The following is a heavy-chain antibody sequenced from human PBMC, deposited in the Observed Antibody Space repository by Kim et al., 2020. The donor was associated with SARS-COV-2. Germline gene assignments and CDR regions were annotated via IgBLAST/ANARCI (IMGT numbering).Heavy chain of an antibody. V-gene: IGHV4-59*08. CDR1: GGSISTDY. D-gene: IGHD1-26*01. CDR2: IYYTEST. J-gene: IGHJ4*02. Sequence: SETLSLTCTVSGGSISTDYWSWIRQPPGKGLEWIGYIYYTESTNYNPSLKSRVTITIDRSKNQLSLKLSSVTAADTAVYYCASHPVRSLHYWGQGTLVTVSS. CDR3: ASHPVRSLHY.